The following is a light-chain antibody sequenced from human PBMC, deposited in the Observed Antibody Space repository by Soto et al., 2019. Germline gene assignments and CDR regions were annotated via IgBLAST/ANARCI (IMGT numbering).Light chain of an antibody. CDR1: QSVSTN. CDR2: GAS. V-gene: IGKV3-15*01. J-gene: IGKJ4*01. Sequence: EIVMTQSPATLSVSPGERVTLSCRASQSVSTNLAWYQQKPGQAPRPLIYGASTRATGVPARFSGSGSGTEFTHTISSLQSEDFAVYYCQHYNNLWGFGGGTKVEIK. CDR3: QHYNNLWG.